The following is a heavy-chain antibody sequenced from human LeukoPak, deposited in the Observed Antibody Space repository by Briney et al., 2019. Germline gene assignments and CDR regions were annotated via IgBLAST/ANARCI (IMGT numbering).Heavy chain of an antibody. CDR3: ARQAHYRPRGHDAFDI. CDR2: IYLGNSET. Sequence: GESPKISCKGSGYTFTSSWIAWVRQMPGKSLEWMGIIYLGNSETRYSPSFQGQVTISADKSISTTYLQWSSLTAPDTAMYYCARQAHYRPRGHDAFDIWGQGTMVTVSS. CDR1: GYTFTSSW. J-gene: IGHJ3*02. D-gene: IGHD1-26*01. V-gene: IGHV5-51*01.